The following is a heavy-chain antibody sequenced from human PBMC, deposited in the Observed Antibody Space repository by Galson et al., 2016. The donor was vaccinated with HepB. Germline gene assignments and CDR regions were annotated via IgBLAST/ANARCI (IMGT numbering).Heavy chain of an antibody. J-gene: IGHJ4*01. Sequence: SLRLSCAASGFTFSNYWMSWVRQAPGKGPEWVANIKQDGSEKYYVDSVRGRFTISRDNAKNSLYLQMNSLSAEDTAMYYCARYDGFSGWSPFDYWGPGTLVTVSS. CDR2: IKQDGSEK. V-gene: IGHV3-7*01. CDR1: GFTFSNYW. CDR3: ARYDGFSGWSPFDY. D-gene: IGHD6-19*01.